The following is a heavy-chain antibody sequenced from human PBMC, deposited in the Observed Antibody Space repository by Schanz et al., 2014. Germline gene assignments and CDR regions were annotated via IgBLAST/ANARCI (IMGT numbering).Heavy chain of an antibody. J-gene: IGHJ4*02. CDR2: TSHDGSFT. CDR1: GFTFSDSW. V-gene: IGHV3-74*01. Sequence: LVVESGGGFVQPGGSLRLSCAASGFTFSDSWMHWVRQAPGKGLVWVSRTSHDGSFTTFADSVKGRFTISRDNAKNALYLQMNSLRAEDTAIYYCAKGRTVWSGSDRKYYFDYWGQGTLVTVSS. D-gene: IGHD1-26*01. CDR3: AKGRTVWSGSDRKYYFDY.